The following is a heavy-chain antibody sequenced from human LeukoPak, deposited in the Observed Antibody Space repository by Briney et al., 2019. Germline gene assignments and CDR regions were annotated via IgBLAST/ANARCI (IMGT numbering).Heavy chain of an antibody. J-gene: IGHJ6*02. CDR3: AREKVVLAATHYYGMDV. CDR2: TYYRSKWYN. V-gene: IGHV6-1*01. CDR1: GDRVSTNNAA. Sequence: SQTLSLTCAISGDRVSTNNAAWSWIRQSPSIGLEWLGRTYYRSKWYNYYAGSVKSRIIFNPDTSKNQFSLHLNSVTPEDTAVYYCAREKVVLAATHYYGMDVWGQGTTVTVSS. D-gene: IGHD2-15*01.